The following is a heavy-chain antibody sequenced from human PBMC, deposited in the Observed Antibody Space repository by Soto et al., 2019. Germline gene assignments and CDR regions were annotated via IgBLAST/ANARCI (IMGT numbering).Heavy chain of an antibody. Sequence: TSETLSLTCTVSGASISSYYWSWIRQPPGKGLEWIGYIYYSGSTNYNPSLKSRVTISVDTSKNQFSLKLSSVTAADTAMYYCARATTPSLWGQGTLVTVSS. J-gene: IGHJ4*02. D-gene: IGHD1-1*01. V-gene: IGHV4-59*01. CDR2: IYYSGST. CDR3: ARATTPSL. CDR1: GASISSYY.